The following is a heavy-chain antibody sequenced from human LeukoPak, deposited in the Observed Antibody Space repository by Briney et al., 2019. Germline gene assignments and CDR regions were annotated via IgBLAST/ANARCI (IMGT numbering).Heavy chain of an antibody. CDR1: GGTFSSYA. CDR2: IIPIFGTA. Sequence: GSSVKVSCKASGGTFSSYAISWVRQAPGQGLEWMGGIIPIFGTANYVQKFQGRVTITADKSTSTAYMELSSLRSEDTAVYYCASEVGSYIVPWFDPWGQGTLVTVSS. CDR3: ASEVGSYIVPWFDP. D-gene: IGHD3-10*01. V-gene: IGHV1-69*06. J-gene: IGHJ5*02.